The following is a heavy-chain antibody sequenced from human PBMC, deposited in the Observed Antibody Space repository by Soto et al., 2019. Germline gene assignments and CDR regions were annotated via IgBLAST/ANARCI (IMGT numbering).Heavy chain of an antibody. CDR1: AYTFTSYY. V-gene: IGHV1-46*01. CDR2: SNHSGGST. Sequence: ASVKDYCKASAYTFTSYYMHWVRQAPGQGLEWRGISNHSGGSTSYAQMFQGRVTMTRDPSTSTVYMELSSLRSEDTAVYYCARVGAAAGGYYYYGMDGWGQGTTVTVSS. J-gene: IGHJ6*02. CDR3: ARVGAAAGGYYYYGMDG. D-gene: IGHD6-13*01.